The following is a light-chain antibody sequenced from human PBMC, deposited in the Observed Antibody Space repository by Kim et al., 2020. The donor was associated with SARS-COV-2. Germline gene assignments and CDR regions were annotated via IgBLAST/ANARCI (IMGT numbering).Light chain of an antibody. CDR3: QKYNNWPPKWT. V-gene: IGKV3-15*01. J-gene: IGKJ1*01. CDR1: QSVSSN. CDR2: GAS. Sequence: PGARATPSCRASQSVSSNLAWYQQKPGQAPRLLIYGASTRATGIPARFSGSGSGTEFTLTISSLQSEDFAVYYCQKYNNWPPKWTFGQGTKVDIK.